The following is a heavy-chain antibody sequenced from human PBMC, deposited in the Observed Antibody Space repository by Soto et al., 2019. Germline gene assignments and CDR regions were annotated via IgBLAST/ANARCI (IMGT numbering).Heavy chain of an antibody. CDR1: GGTFSSYA. D-gene: IGHD3-22*01. CDR2: IIPILGTA. V-gene: IGHV1-69*11. Sequence: QVQLVQSGAEVKKPGSSVKVSCKASGGTFSSYAISWVRQAPGQGLEWMGGIIPILGTANYAQKFQGRVTITADESTSTAYMELSSLRSEDTAVYYCARTDYYDSSGYYYDFDYWGQGTLVTVSS. J-gene: IGHJ4*02. CDR3: ARTDYYDSSGYYYDFDY.